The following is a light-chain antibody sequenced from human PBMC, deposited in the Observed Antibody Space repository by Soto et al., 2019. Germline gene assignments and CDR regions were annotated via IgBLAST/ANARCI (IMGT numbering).Light chain of an antibody. CDR2: EVS. V-gene: IGLV2-14*01. Sequence: QSALTQPASVSGSPGQSITISCTGTSSDVGDYNYVSWYQQPPGKAPKLMIYEVSTRPSGVSNRFTGSKSGNTASLTISGLQAEDEDDYYCSSYTSSRPYVFGTGTKVTVL. CDR1: SSDVGDYNY. J-gene: IGLJ1*01. CDR3: SSYTSSRPYV.